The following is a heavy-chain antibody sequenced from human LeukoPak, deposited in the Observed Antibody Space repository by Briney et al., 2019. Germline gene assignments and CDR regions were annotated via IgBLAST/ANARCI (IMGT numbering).Heavy chain of an antibody. V-gene: IGHV1-2*02. J-gene: IGHJ5*02. CDR3: ARDPNLGSSDIVVVPAAISPQFDP. D-gene: IGHD2-2*02. CDR2: INPNSGGT. CDR1: GYTSTNYG. Sequence: ASVKVSCKASGYTSTNYGISWVRQAPGQGLEWMGWINPNSGGTNYAQKFQGRVTMTRDTSISTAYMELSRLRSDDTAVYYCARDPNLGSSDIVVVPAAISPQFDPWGQGTLVTVSS.